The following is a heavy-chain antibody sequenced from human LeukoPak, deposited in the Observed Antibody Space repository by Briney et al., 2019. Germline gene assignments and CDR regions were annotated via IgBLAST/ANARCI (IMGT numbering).Heavy chain of an antibody. D-gene: IGHD6-19*01. CDR3: AKDRLSGWYYSDY. J-gene: IGHJ4*02. Sequence: GGSLRLSCAASGFTFSSCGMHWVRQAPGKGLEWVAFIRYDGSNKYYADSVKGRFTISRDNSKNTLYLQMNSLRAEDTAVYYCAKDRLSGWYYSDYWGQGTLVTVSS. CDR1: GFTFSSCG. V-gene: IGHV3-30*02. CDR2: IRYDGSNK.